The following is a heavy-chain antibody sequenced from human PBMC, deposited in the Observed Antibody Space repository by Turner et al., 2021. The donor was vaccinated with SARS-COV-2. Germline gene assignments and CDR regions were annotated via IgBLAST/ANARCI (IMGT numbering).Heavy chain of an antibody. CDR1: GYTFTDYN. CDR3: ARGEGDNFDYFVY. V-gene: IGHV1-2*07. CDR2: SNPNNCDT. D-gene: IGHD1-1*01. Sequence: QVQLVQSGAEVKKPGAPVQAFCQTPGYTFTDYNIYWMRQAPGQGLEWMGWSNPNNCDTVYAHNSHGRVTVTWDTSIGTAYMDLSRLTSDDTAIYFCARGEGDNFDYFVYWGQGTLVTVSS. J-gene: IGHJ4*02.